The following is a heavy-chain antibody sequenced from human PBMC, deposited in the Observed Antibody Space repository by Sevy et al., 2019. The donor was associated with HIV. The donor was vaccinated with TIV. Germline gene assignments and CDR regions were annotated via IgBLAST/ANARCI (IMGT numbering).Heavy chain of an antibody. D-gene: IGHD2-8*01. V-gene: IGHV3-23*01. Sequence: GGSLRLSCVASGFNFNIYSMSWVRQAPAKGLEWVSTISFGCGRINHADSVQGRFTMSRDDSKKTVYLEMNSLRAEDTAVYYCAREGCTRPHDHWGQGTLVTVSS. CDR1: GFNFNIYS. CDR2: ISFGCGRI. J-gene: IGHJ4*02. CDR3: AREGCTRPHDH.